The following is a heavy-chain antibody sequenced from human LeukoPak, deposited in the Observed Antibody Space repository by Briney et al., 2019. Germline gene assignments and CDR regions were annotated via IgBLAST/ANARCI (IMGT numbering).Heavy chain of an antibody. Sequence: SETLSLTCTVSGGSISSSSYYWGWIRQPPGRGLEWIGSIYYSGSTYYNPSLKSRVTISVDTSKNQFSLKLSSVTTADTAVYYCARKYYCSGGSCYPFDYWGQGTLVTVSS. J-gene: IGHJ4*02. V-gene: IGHV4-39*01. D-gene: IGHD2-15*01. CDR1: GGSISSSSYY. CDR3: ARKYYCSGGSCYPFDY. CDR2: IYYSGST.